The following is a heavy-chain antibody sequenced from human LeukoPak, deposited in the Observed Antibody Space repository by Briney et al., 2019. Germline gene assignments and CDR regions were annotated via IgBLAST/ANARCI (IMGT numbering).Heavy chain of an antibody. J-gene: IGHJ5*02. CDR1: GFTFSDYY. Sequence: GGSLRLSCAASGFTFSDYYMSWIRQAPGKGLEWVSYISSSGSTIYYAGSVKGRFTISWDNAKNSLYLQMNSLRAEDTAVYYCARDRGGYYYDSSGYEEGIWFDPWGQGTLVTVSS. D-gene: IGHD3-22*01. CDR2: ISSSGSTI. V-gene: IGHV3-11*04. CDR3: ARDRGGYYYDSSGYEEGIWFDP.